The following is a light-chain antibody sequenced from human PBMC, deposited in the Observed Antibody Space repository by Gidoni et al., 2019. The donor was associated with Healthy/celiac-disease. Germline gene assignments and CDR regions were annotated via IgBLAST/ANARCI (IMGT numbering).Light chain of an antibody. CDR3: SSYAGSNNFGYV. J-gene: IGLJ1*01. Sequence: SALTQPPSASGSPGQSVTISCTGTSSDVGGYNYVSWYQQHPGKAPKLMIYEVSKRPSGVPERFFGSKSGNTASLTVSGLQAEDEADYYCSSYAGSNNFGYVFGTGTKVTVL. CDR2: EVS. CDR1: SSDVGGYNY. V-gene: IGLV2-8*01.